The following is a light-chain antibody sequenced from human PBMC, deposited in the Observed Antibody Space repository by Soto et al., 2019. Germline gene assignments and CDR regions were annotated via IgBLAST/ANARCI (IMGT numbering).Light chain of an antibody. CDR3: SSYAGSNNFV. CDR2: EVS. Sequence: QSALTQPPSASGSPGQSVTISCTGTSSDVGGYNSVSWYQQHPGKAPKLMIYEVSKRPSGVPDRFSGSKSGNTASLTVSGLQAEDEADYYCSSYAGSNNFVFGTGTKLTAL. CDR1: SSDVGGYNS. V-gene: IGLV2-8*01. J-gene: IGLJ1*01.